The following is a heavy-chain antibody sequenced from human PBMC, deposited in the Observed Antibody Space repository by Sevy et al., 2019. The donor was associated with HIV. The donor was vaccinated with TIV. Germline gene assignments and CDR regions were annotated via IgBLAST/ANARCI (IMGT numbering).Heavy chain of an antibody. Sequence: GGSLRLSCAASGFTFSSYAMSWVRQAPGKGLKWVSAISGSGGSTYYADSVKGRFTISRDNSKNTLYLQMNSLRAEDTAVYYCAKGSGSPSTFDYWGQGTLVTVSS. CDR3: AKGSGSPSTFDY. D-gene: IGHD1-1*01. J-gene: IGHJ4*02. CDR1: GFTFSSYA. CDR2: ISGSGGST. V-gene: IGHV3-23*01.